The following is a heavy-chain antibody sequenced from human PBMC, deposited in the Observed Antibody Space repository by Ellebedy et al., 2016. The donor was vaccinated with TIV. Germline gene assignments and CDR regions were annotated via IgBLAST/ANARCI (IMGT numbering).Heavy chain of an antibody. CDR1: GDSISDYY. Sequence: MPSETPSLTCTVSGDSISDYYWSWLRQSPGKGLEWIGYTSYTGTTNYNPSLKSRVTISMDVSQNKFSLEITSVSAVDTALYYCARFRIRAGHFDWSAFDFWGQGSLVTVAT. CDR2: TSYTGTT. D-gene: IGHD3-9*01. V-gene: IGHV4-59*01. CDR3: ARFRIRAGHFDWSAFDF. J-gene: IGHJ4*02.